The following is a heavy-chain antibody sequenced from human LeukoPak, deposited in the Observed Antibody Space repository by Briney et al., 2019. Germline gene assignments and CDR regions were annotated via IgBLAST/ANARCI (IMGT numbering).Heavy chain of an antibody. CDR1: GYTFTGYY. D-gene: IGHD2-8*01. Sequence: AAVKVSCKASGYTFTGYYLHWVRQAPGQGLEWMGWIKPNNGDTHYAQNFQGRVTMTRDTSISTAYMELSRLRSDDTAIYYCARVSNSVSDAFDIWGQGTVVTVSS. CDR2: IKPNNGDT. J-gene: IGHJ3*02. V-gene: IGHV1-2*02. CDR3: ARVSNSVSDAFDI.